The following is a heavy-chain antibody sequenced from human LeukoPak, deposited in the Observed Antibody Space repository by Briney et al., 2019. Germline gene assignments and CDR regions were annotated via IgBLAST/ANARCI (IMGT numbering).Heavy chain of an antibody. D-gene: IGHD2-21*02. J-gene: IGHJ5*02. Sequence: PSETLSLTCTVSGGSLSSRSYYWGWIRQPPGKGLEWIGSMYYSGSTYSSPSLKSRVTISVDTSKNQFALKLSSVTAADTAVYYCARGGSYCGGDCYFPWGQGTLVTVSS. CDR2: MYYSGST. CDR3: ARGGSYCGGDCYFP. V-gene: IGHV4-39*06. CDR1: GGSLSSRSYY.